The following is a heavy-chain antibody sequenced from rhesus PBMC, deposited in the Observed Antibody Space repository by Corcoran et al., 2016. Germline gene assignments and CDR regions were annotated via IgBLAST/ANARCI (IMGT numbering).Heavy chain of an antibody. D-gene: IGHD1-38*01. CDR1: GFTFSSYG. CDR2: ISNGCGSA. Sequence: EVQLVESGGGLVQPGGSLRLSCAASGFTFSSYGMSWVSQAPGKGLEWVSNISNGCGSAYYADSVKGRFTISRDNSKNTLSLRMNSLRAEDTAVYYCAKVPGYGLDSWGQGVVVTVSS. V-gene: IGHV3S5*01. CDR3: AKVPGYGLDS. J-gene: IGHJ6*01.